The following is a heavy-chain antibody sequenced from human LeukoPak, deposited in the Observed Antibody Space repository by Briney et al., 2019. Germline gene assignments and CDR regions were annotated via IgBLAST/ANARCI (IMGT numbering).Heavy chain of an antibody. Sequence: ASVKVSCKASGYTFTSYYMHWVRQAPGQGLEWMGWINPNSGGTNYAQKFQGRVTMTRDTSISTAYMELSRLRSDDTAVYYCARSFYSSTPYFDYWGQGTLVTVSS. D-gene: IGHD2-2*01. V-gene: IGHV1-2*02. CDR2: INPNSGGT. J-gene: IGHJ4*02. CDR1: GYTFTSYY. CDR3: ARSFYSSTPYFDY.